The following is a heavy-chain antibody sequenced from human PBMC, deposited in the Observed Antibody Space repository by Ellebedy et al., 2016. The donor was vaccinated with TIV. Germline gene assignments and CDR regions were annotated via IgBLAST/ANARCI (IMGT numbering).Heavy chain of an antibody. CDR1: GFNFRSYW. CDR3: ARRGSYGDYAVQVNSWFDR. Sequence: PGGSLRLSCVASGFNFRSYWMGWVRQAPGKGLEWVANIYQDGSEKYYVDSVKGRFTISRDNANKSLFLQMNSLRGDDTALYYCARRGSYGDYAVQVNSWFDRWGRGTLVTVSS. V-gene: IGHV3-7*01. D-gene: IGHD4-17*01. J-gene: IGHJ5*02. CDR2: IYQDGSEK.